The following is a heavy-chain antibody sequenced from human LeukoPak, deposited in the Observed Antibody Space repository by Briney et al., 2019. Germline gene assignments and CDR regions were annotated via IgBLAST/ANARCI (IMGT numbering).Heavy chain of an antibody. CDR1: GYTFTDYY. Sequence: ASVKVSCKASGYTFTDYYMHWARQAPGQGLEWIGWINPHSGGTDHAQKFQGRVTMTRDTSISTAYMELSRLRSDDTAVYYCARDMDSGPDFFDYWGLGTLVTVSS. J-gene: IGHJ4*02. CDR2: INPHSGGT. CDR3: ARDMDSGPDFFDY. D-gene: IGHD1-26*01. V-gene: IGHV1-2*02.